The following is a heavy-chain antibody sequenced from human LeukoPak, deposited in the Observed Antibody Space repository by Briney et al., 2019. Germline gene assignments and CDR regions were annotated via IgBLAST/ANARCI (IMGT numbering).Heavy chain of an antibody. V-gene: IGHV3-23*01. CDR3: AKDSYYDSSGYPYYFDY. Sequence: GGSLRLSCAASGFTFSSYAMSWVRQAPGKGLEWVSAISGSGGSTYYADSVKGRFTISRDNSKNTLYLQMNSLRAEDTAVYYCAKDSYYDSSGYPYYFDYWGRGTLVTVSS. J-gene: IGHJ4*02. CDR2: ISGSGGST. CDR1: GFTFSSYA. D-gene: IGHD3-22*01.